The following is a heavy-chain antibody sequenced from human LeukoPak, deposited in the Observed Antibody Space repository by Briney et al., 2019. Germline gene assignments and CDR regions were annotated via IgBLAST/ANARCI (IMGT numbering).Heavy chain of an antibody. CDR2: LSSTSNTI. J-gene: IGHJ6*03. V-gene: IGHV3-11*01. Sequence: PGGSLRLSCAASGFISSDYSMCWIRQAPGKGLEWVSYLSSTSNTIYYSDSVKGRFTMSRDNAKNSLFLELNSLRAEDTAVYFCARGLKWPTGYYHTDVWGKGTTVTVSS. CDR3: ARGLKWPTGYYHTDV. CDR1: GFISSDYS. D-gene: IGHD5-12*01.